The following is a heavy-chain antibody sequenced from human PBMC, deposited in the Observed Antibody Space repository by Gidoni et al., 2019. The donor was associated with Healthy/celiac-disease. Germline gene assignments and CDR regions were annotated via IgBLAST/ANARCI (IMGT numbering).Heavy chain of an antibody. Sequence: EVQLLESGGGLVQPGGSLRLSCAASGFTFSSYAMSWVRQAPGKGLEWVSAISGSGGSTYYADSVKGRFTISRDNSKNTLYLQMNSLRAEDTAVYYCAKDGLELAPPQYYFDYWGQGTLVTVSS. D-gene: IGHD3-3*01. J-gene: IGHJ4*02. CDR3: AKDGLELAPPQYYFDY. V-gene: IGHV3-23*01. CDR1: GFTFSSYA. CDR2: ISGSGGST.